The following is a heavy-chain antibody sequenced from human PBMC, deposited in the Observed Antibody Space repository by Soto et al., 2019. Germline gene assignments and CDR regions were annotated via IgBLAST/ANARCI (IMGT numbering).Heavy chain of an antibody. CDR2: IYYSGST. D-gene: IGHD6-13*01. J-gene: IGHJ6*04. Sequence: SETLSLTCIVSGGSISSYYWSWIRQPPGKGLEWIGYIYYSGSTNYNPSLKSRVTISVDTSKNQFSLKLSSVTAADTAVYYCARELAAGYYGMAVWGKGTTVTVSS. CDR1: GGSISSYY. V-gene: IGHV4-59*01. CDR3: ARELAAGYYGMAV.